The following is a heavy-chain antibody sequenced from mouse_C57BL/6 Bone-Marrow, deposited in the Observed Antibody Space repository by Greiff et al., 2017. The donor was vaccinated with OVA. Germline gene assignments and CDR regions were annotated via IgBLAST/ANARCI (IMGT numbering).Heavy chain of an antibody. V-gene: IGHV1-52*01. J-gene: IGHJ3*01. CDR1: GYTFTSYW. CDR3: ATAQATKFAY. Sequence: VKLQQPGAELVRPGSSVKLSCKASGYTFTSYWMHWVKQRPIQGLEWIGNIDPSDSETHYNQKFKDKATLTVDKSSSTAYMQLSSLTSEDSAVYYCATAQATKFAYWGQGTLVTVSA. CDR2: IDPSDSET. D-gene: IGHD3-2*02.